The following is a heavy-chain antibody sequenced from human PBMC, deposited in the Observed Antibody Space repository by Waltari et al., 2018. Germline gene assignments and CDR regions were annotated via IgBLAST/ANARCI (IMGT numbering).Heavy chain of an antibody. Sequence: VQLQESGPGLVKPSETLSLTCAVSGYSLSSGYYWGWIRQPPGKGLEWLANIEVDGSHQNYVDSVKGRFTISRDNPKNLLFLQMNGLRDEDTAVYYCARGSHCNGYDCYYHFDFWGQGTLVTVSS. V-gene: IGHV3-7*01. D-gene: IGHD2-21*01. CDR1: GYSLSSGYY. J-gene: IGHJ4*02. CDR3: ARGSHCNGYDCYYHFDF. CDR2: IEVDGSHQ.